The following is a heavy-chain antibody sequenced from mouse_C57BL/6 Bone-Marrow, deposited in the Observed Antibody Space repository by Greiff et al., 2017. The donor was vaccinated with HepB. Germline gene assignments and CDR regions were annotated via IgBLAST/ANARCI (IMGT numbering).Heavy chain of an antibody. V-gene: IGHV14-4*01. CDR3: TLTTVVATPFDY. D-gene: IGHD1-1*01. CDR2: IDPENGDT. CDR1: GFNIKDDY. J-gene: IGHJ2*01. Sequence: VQLQQSGAELVRPGASVKLSCTASGFNIKDDYMHWVKQRPEQGLEWIGWIDPENGDTEYAPKFQGMATITADTSSNTAYLQLSSLTSEDTAVYYCTLTTVVATPFDYWGQGTTLTVSS.